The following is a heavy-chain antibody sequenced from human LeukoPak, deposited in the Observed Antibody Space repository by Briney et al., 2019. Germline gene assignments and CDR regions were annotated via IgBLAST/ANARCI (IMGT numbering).Heavy chain of an antibody. CDR1: GGSFSGYY. D-gene: IGHD2-8*01. CDR3: ARARVSYCTNGVCFWYYFDY. J-gene: IGHJ4*02. CDR2: INHSGST. V-gene: IGHV4-34*01. Sequence: SETLSLTCAVYGGSFSGYYWSWIRQPPGKGLEWIGEINHSGSTNYNPSLKSRVTISVDTSKNQFSLKLSSVTAADTAVYYCARARVSYCTNGVCFWYYFDYWGQGTLVTVSS.